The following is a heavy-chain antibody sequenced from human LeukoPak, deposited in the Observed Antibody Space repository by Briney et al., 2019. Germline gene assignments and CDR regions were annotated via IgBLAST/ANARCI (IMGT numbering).Heavy chain of an antibody. Sequence: ASVKVSCKASGYTFTSYDINWVRQATGQGLEWMGWMNPNSGNTGYAQKFQGRVTMTRNTSISTAYMELSSLSSEDTAVYYCARGGDYYDSSGHSAHFDYWGQGTLVTVSS. J-gene: IGHJ4*02. V-gene: IGHV1-8*01. CDR1: GYTFTSYD. D-gene: IGHD3-22*01. CDR2: MNPNSGNT. CDR3: ARGGDYYDSSGHSAHFDY.